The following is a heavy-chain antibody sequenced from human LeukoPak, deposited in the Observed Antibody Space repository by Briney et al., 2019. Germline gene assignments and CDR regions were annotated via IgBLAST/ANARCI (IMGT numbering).Heavy chain of an antibody. CDR1: GFTFSDYF. D-gene: IGHD6-13*01. Sequence: PGGSLRLSCAASGFTFSDYFMDWVRQAPGKGLEWVSRVSISGDNTYYADSVKGRFTISRDNAKNSLYLQMNSLRDEDTAVYYCAGYQYAFDIWGQGTMVTVSS. CDR2: VSISGDNT. CDR3: AGYQYAFDI. V-gene: IGHV3-48*02. J-gene: IGHJ3*02.